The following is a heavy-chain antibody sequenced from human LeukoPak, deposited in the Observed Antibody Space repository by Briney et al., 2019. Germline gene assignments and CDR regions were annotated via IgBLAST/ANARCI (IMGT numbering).Heavy chain of an antibody. J-gene: IGHJ4*02. V-gene: IGHV1-2*02. CDR2: INPNSGGT. CDR1: GYTFTGYY. Sequence: GASVKVSCTASGYTFTGYYMHWVRQAPGQGLEWMGWINPNSGGTNYAQKFQGRVTMTRDTSISTAYMELSRLRSDDTAVYYCAREGKRSGYSYGFDYWGQGTLVTVSS. CDR3: AREGKRSGYSYGFDY. D-gene: IGHD5-18*01.